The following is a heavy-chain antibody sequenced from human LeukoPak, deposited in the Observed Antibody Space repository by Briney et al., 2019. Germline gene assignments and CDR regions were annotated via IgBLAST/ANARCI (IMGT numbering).Heavy chain of an antibody. Sequence: SETLSLTCTVSGGSISSGSYYWSWIRQPAGKGLEWIGRIYSSGSTNYNPSLKSRVTISLDTSKNQFSLKLSSVTAADTAVYYCARVSTSEGFDYWGQGTLVTVSS. CDR2: IYSSGST. CDR1: GGSISSGSYY. D-gene: IGHD2-2*01. V-gene: IGHV4-61*02. CDR3: ARVSTSEGFDY. J-gene: IGHJ4*02.